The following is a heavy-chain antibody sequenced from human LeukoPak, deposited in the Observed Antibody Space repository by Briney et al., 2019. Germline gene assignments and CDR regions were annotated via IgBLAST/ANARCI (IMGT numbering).Heavy chain of an antibody. J-gene: IGHJ4*02. CDR3: ARDRSEDIVVVPAAMLGGDY. CDR2: ISSSSSYI. Sequence: GGSLRLSCAASGFTFSSYSRNWVRQAPGKGLEWVSSISSSSSYIYYADSVQGRFTISRDNAKNSLYLQMNSLRAEDTAVYYCARDRSEDIVVVPAAMLGGDYWGQGTLVTVSS. V-gene: IGHV3-21*01. D-gene: IGHD2-2*01. CDR1: GFTFSSYS.